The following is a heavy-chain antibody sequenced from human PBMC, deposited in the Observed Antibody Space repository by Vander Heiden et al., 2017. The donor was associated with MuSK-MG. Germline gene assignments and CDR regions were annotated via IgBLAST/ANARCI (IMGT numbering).Heavy chain of an antibody. CDR2: ISGSGSST. D-gene: IGHD5-18*01. CDR1: GFTFSTYA. J-gene: IGHJ4*02. CDR3: AKDRGYSYGREFDY. Sequence: VKLLVTGGGLVQPGASLRLPCAASGFTFSTYAMSWVRQAPGKGLEGVSGISGSGSSTYYADSVKGRFTISRDNYKNTLYLQMNSVRAEDTAEYYCAKDRGYSYGREFDYWGQGTLVTVSS. V-gene: IGHV3-23*01.